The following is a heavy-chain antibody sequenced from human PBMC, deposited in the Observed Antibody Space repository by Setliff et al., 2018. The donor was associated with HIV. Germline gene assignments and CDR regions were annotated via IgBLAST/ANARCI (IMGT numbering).Heavy chain of an antibody. CDR2: IIPIFGTA. V-gene: IGHV1-69*13. Sequence: ASVKVSCKASGGIFSNYAINWVRLAPGQGLEWMGGIIPIFGTADYAQRFQGRVTITADESTSTAYMELSSLRFEDTAVYYCARGGYCSSTSCPSYYYYMDVWGKGTTVTVSS. J-gene: IGHJ6*03. D-gene: IGHD2-2*01. CDR3: ARGGYCSSTSCPSYYYYMDV. CDR1: GGIFSNYA.